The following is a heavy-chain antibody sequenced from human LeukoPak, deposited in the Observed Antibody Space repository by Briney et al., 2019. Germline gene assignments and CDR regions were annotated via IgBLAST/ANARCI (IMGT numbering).Heavy chain of an antibody. CDR1: GYSISSGYY. Sequence: PSETLSLTCTVSGYSISSGYYWGWIRQPPVKGLEWIGSIYHSGSTYYNLSLKSRVTISVDTSKNQFSLKLSSVTAADTAVYYCAREPRFDSSGYYSDYWGQGTLVTVSS. D-gene: IGHD3-22*01. J-gene: IGHJ4*02. CDR2: IYHSGST. CDR3: AREPRFDSSGYYSDY. V-gene: IGHV4-38-2*02.